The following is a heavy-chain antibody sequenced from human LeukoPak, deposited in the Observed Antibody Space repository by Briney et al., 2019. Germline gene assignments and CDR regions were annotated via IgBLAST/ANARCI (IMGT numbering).Heavy chain of an antibody. CDR2: IYYSGST. CDR1: GGSISSGGYY. CDR3: ARNYYDSSGYSTNYFDY. Sequence: SETLSLTCTVSGGSISSGGYYWSWIRQHPGKGLEWIGYIYYSGSTYYNPSLKSRVTISVDTSKNQFSLKLSSVTAADTAVYYCARNYYDSSGYSTNYFDYWGQGTLVTVSS. D-gene: IGHD3-22*01. J-gene: IGHJ4*02. V-gene: IGHV4-31*03.